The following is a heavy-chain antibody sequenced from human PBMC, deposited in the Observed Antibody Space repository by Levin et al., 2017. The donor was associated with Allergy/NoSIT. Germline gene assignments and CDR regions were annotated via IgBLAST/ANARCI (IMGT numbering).Heavy chain of an antibody. CDR3: ASQTGFDY. Sequence: GGSLRLSCAASGFTFSSYAMHWVRQAPGKGLEWVAVISYDGSNKYYADSVKGRFTISRDNSKNTLYLQMNSLRAEDTAVYYCASQTGFDYWGQGTLVTVSS. CDR1: GFTFSSYA. V-gene: IGHV3-30-3*01. CDR2: ISYDGSNK. D-gene: IGHD7-27*01. J-gene: IGHJ4*02.